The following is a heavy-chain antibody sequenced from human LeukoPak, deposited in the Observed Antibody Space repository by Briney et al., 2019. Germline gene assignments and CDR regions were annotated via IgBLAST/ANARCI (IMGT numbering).Heavy chain of an antibody. V-gene: IGHV4-30-2*01. CDR1: GGSISSGGYY. CDR2: IYHSGST. Sequence: SETLSLTCTVSGGSISSGGYYWSWIRQPPGKGLEWIGYIYHSGSTYYNPSLKSRVTISVDRSKNQFSLKLSSVTAVDTAVYYCARDVGIDYYDSSGIDYWGQGTLVTVSS. D-gene: IGHD3-22*01. J-gene: IGHJ4*02. CDR3: ARDVGIDYYDSSGIDY.